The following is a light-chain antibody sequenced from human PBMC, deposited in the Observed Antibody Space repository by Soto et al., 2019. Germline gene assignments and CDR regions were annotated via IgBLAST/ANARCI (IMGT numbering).Light chain of an antibody. V-gene: IGLV2-14*01. CDR3: SSHTSSNTRV. Sequence: QAVVTQPASVSGSPGQSITISCTGTSSDVGGYNYVSWYQQHPGKAPKLIIYEVTNRPSGISYRFSGSKSGNTASLTISGLQAEDEADYYCSSHTSSNTRVFGTGTKLTVL. CDR1: SSDVGGYNY. CDR2: EVT. J-gene: IGLJ1*01.